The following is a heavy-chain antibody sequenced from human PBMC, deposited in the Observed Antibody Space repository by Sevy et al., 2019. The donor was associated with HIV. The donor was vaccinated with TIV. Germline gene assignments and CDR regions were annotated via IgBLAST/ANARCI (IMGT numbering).Heavy chain of an antibody. CDR1: GFTFSSYW. D-gene: IGHD1-26*01. CDR3: AREYSGTYYYFDY. V-gene: IGHV3-74*01. J-gene: IGHJ4*02. Sequence: GGSLRLSCAASGFTFSSYWMHWVRQAPGKGLVWVSRINSDGSSTNYAESVKGRLAISRDNATNTLYLQMNSLRAEDTDVYYCAREYSGTYYYFDYWGQGTLVTVSS. CDR2: INSDGSST.